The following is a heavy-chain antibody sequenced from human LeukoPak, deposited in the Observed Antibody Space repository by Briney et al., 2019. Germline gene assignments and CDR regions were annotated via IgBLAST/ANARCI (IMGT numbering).Heavy chain of an antibody. CDR3: AKDGSWSCTD. Sequence: PGGSLRLSCAASGFTFSSYWMSWVRQAPGKGLEWVANIKQDGSEKYYVDSVKGRFTISRDNSKRTLYLQMNSLRADDTAVYYCAKDGSWSCTDWGQGTLVTVSS. V-gene: IGHV3-7*01. J-gene: IGHJ4*02. CDR1: GFTFSSYW. D-gene: IGHD2-8*02. CDR2: IKQDGSEK.